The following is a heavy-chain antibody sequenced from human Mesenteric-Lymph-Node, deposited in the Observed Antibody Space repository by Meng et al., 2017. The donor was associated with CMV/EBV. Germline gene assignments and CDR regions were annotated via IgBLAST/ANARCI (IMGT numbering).Heavy chain of an antibody. CDR3: VRLGSVNMPRGTLPVFDH. CDR2: INHSGST. D-gene: IGHD3-10*01. Sequence: GSFSGYYWSWIRQPPEKGLEWIGEINHSGSTNYNPSLKSRVTISVDTSKNQFSLRLTSVTAADTAIYYCVRLGSVNMPRGTLPVFDHWGQGTLVTVSS. CDR1: GSFSGYY. J-gene: IGHJ4*01. V-gene: IGHV4-34*01.